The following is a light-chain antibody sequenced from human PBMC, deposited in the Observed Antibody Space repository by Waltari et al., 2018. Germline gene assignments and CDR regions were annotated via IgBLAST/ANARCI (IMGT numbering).Light chain of an antibody. CDR1: SGSVSSTSY. V-gene: IGLV8-61*01. J-gene: IGLJ3*02. CDR2: KGI. Sequence: QTVVTQEPSLSVSPGGTVTLTCALSSGSVSSTSYLTWYQQTPGQPPRTLVYKGISRSSGVPDRFSGSILGNTAALTITGAQADDESDYYCSMYMGSGVWVFGGGTKLTVL. CDR3: SMYMGSGVWV.